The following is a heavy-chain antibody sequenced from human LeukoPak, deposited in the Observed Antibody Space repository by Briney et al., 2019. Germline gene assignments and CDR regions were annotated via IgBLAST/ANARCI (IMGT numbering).Heavy chain of an antibody. J-gene: IGHJ6*02. V-gene: IGHV4-59*08. Sequence: PPETLSLTCTVAGGSISSYYRSWVRQPAGKGLEWVGYIYDSGSTNYNPSLKRRVTISGDTSKNQFSLRLSSVTAAHPAMYYCGRHDVERSGYYILPYYSYGIDVWGQGTTVTVSS. CDR2: IYDSGST. CDR1: GGSISSYY. CDR3: GRHDVERSGYYILPYYSYGIDV. D-gene: IGHD3-3*01.